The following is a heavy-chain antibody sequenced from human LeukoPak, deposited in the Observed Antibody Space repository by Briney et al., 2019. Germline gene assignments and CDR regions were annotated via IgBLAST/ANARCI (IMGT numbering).Heavy chain of an antibody. J-gene: IGHJ4*02. CDR2: ISYDGSNK. CDR1: GCTFSSYA. Sequence: GRSLRLSCAASGCTFSSYAMHWVRQAPGKGLEWVAVISYDGSNKYYADSVKGRFTISRDNSKNTLYLQMNSLRAEDTAVYYCARDSYYYGSGSYLVSDYWGQGTLVTVSS. D-gene: IGHD3-10*01. CDR3: ARDSYYYGSGSYLVSDY. V-gene: IGHV3-30*04.